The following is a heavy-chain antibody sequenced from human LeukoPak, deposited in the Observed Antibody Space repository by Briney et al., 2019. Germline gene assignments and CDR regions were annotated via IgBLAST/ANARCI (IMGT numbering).Heavy chain of an antibody. D-gene: IGHD2-21*01. CDR3: AKAPVWNYYYGLDV. CDR2: ITTSGST. CDR1: GFTLRNYA. J-gene: IGHJ6*02. V-gene: IGHV3-23*01. Sequence: GGSLRLSCEASGFTLRNYAMTWVRHAPGKGLEWVSGITTSGSTYYADSVKGRFTISRENSNNTLYLHMDSLRAEDTAVYYCAKAPVWNYYYGLDVWGQGTTVTVSS.